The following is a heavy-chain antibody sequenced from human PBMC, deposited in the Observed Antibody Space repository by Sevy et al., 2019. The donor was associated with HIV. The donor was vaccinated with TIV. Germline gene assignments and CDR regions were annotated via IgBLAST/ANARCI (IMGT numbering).Heavy chain of an antibody. J-gene: IGHJ6*03. D-gene: IGHD3-9*01. CDR1: GGSISSGSYY. Sequence: SETLSLTCTVSGGSISSGSYYWSWIRQPAGTGLEWIGRIYTSGSTNYNPSLKSRVTISVDTSKNQFSLKLSSVTAADTAVYYCARAVMDDILTGYYGAMDVWGKGTTVTVSS. CDR2: IYTSGST. CDR3: ARAVMDDILTGYYGAMDV. V-gene: IGHV4-61*02.